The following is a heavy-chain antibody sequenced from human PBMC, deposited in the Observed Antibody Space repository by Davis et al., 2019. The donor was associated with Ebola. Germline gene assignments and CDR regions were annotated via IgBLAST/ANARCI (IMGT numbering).Heavy chain of an antibody. V-gene: IGHV1-69*06. CDR2: IIPLFGTT. CDR1: GNTISTYT. J-gene: IGHJ4*02. D-gene: IGHD3-22*01. Sequence: SVKVSCKASGNTISTYTIDWVRQAPGQGLEWMGGIIPLFGTTNYAQKFRGRVMITADKSTRIAYMELNSLTSEDTAVYYCARDGYYYDSSGIYRGGYWGQGTLVTVSS. CDR3: ARDGYYYDSSGIYRGGY.